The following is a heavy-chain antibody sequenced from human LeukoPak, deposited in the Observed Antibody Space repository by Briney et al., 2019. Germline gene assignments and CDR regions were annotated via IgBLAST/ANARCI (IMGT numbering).Heavy chain of an antibody. J-gene: IGHJ4*02. D-gene: IGHD6-19*01. V-gene: IGHV4-34*01. Sequence: SETLSLTCAVYGGSFSGYYWSWIRQPPGKGLEWIGEINHSGSTNYSPSLKSRVTISVDTSKNQFSLKLSSVTAADTAVYYCARGTRWLEGIDYWGQGTLVTVSS. CDR2: INHSGST. CDR3: ARGTRWLEGIDY. CDR1: GGSFSGYY.